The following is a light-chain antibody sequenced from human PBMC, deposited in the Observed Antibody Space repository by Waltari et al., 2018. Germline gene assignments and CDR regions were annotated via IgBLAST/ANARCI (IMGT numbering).Light chain of an antibody. CDR1: SLRSYY. V-gene: IGLV3-19*01. CDR3: NSRDSSGNLV. J-gene: IGLJ2*01. Sequence: SSELTQDPAVSVALGQTVRITCQGDSLRSYYASWYQQKPGQAPVLVIYGKNNRPPGIPDRFPGSSSGNTASLTITGAQAEDEADYYCNSRDSSGNLVFGGGTKLTVL. CDR2: GKN.